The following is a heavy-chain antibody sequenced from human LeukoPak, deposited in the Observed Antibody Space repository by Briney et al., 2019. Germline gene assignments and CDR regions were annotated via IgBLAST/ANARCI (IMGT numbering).Heavy chain of an antibody. J-gene: IGHJ6*02. D-gene: IGHD3-16*02. Sequence: GGSLRLSCAASGFTFSSYSMNWVRQAPGKGLEWVSSISSSSSYIYYAASVKGRFTISRDNAKNSLYLQMNSLRAEDTAVYYCARDQHDYVWGSYRYTEGGMDVWGQGTTVTVSS. CDR1: GFTFSSYS. V-gene: IGHV3-21*01. CDR2: ISSSSSYI. CDR3: ARDQHDYVWGSYRYTEGGMDV.